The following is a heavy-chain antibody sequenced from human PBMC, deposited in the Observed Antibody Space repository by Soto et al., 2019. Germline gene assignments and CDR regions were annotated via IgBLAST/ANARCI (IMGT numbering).Heavy chain of an antibody. D-gene: IGHD3-9*01. CDR3: ASTTYYILTGYYRPGDFGY. CDR1: GGTFTSYT. J-gene: IGHJ4*02. Sequence: QVQLVQSGAAVKKPGSSVKVACKASGGTFTSYTLSCVRQAPGPGLEWLGRIISILGIANYAQQFQGRVTTTADKSTSTAYMVLSSLRAEDAAVYYSASTTYYILTGYYRPGDFGYWGEGTMVIFSA. V-gene: IGHV1-69*02. CDR2: IISILGIA.